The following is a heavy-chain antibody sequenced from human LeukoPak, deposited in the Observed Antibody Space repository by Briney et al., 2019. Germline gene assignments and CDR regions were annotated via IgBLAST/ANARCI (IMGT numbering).Heavy chain of an antibody. Sequence: ASVTVSCKASGFTFTSSAVQWVRQARGQRLEWIGWIVVGSNDTNYAQKFQKRVTIARDMSTNTAYMELSSLRSEDTAVYYCAAPYSSSWFDFWGRGTLVTVSS. CDR2: IVVGSNDT. CDR1: GFTFTSSA. V-gene: IGHV1-58*01. J-gene: IGHJ4*02. CDR3: AAPYSSSWFDF. D-gene: IGHD6-13*01.